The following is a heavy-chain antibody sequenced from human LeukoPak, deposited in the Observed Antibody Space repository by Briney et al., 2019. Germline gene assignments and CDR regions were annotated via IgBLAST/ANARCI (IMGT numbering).Heavy chain of an antibody. CDR2: IYHSGST. J-gene: IGHJ3*02. CDR1: GYSISSGYY. V-gene: IGHV4-38-2*02. D-gene: IGHD2-21*01. Sequence: SETLSLTCTVSGYSISSGYYWGWIRQPPGKGLEWIGSIYHSGSTYYNPSLKSRVTISVDTSKNQFSLKLSSVTAADTAVYYCARAYSGSYAFDIWGQGTMVTVSS. CDR3: ARAYSGSYAFDI.